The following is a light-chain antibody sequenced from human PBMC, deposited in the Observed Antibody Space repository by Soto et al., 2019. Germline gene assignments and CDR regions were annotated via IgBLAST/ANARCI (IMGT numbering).Light chain of an antibody. CDR2: DVS. V-gene: IGLV2-14*03. CDR3: SSYTSVNLYV. CDR1: RSDVGGYKH. Sequence: QSVLTQPASVAGSPGQSISISCTGTRSDVGGYKHVSWYQQHPGKVPRLIIFDVSSRPSVVSHRFSGSKSGDTASLTISGLQAEDEADYYCSSYTSVNLYVFGTGTKLTVL. J-gene: IGLJ1*01.